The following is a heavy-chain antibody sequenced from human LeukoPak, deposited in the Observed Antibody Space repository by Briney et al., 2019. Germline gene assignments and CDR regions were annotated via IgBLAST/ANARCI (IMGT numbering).Heavy chain of an antibody. CDR3: ASHGTPRGMDV. CDR2: INHSGST. V-gene: IGHV4-34*01. CDR1: GGSFSGYY. J-gene: IGHJ6*02. Sequence: PSETLSLTCAVYGGSFSGYYWSWIRQPPGKGLEWIGEINHSGSTNYNPSLKSRVTISVDTSKNQCSLKLSSVTAADTAVYYCASHGTPRGMDVWGQGTTVTVSS.